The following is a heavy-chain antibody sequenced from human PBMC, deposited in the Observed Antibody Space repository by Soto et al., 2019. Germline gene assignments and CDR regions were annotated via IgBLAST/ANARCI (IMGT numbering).Heavy chain of an antibody. CDR1: GGSISSGGYY. Sequence: PSETLSLTCTASGGSISSGGYYWSWIRRPPGKGLEWIGYFYNSGNTDYNPSLKSRVTISGDTSKNQFSLKLSSVTAADTAVYYCARGWGYYDPFEHWGQGTLVTVSS. CDR3: ARGWGYYDPFEH. D-gene: IGHD3-22*01. J-gene: IGHJ4*02. V-gene: IGHV4-30-4*01. CDR2: FYNSGNT.